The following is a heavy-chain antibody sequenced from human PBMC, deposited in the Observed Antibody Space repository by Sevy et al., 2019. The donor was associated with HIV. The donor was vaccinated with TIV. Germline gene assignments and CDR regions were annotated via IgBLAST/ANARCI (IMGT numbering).Heavy chain of an antibody. J-gene: IGHJ4*02. CDR2: INEDGSDK. Sequence: GGSLRLSCAASGFTFSNYWMSWVRQAPGKGLEWVANINEDGSDKDYVDSVKGRFTISRDNAKKSLYLQMNSLRAEDTALYYCARDLPPSATTVAHFDYWGRGTLVTVSS. CDR3: ARDLPPSATTVAHFDY. CDR1: GFTFSNYW. D-gene: IGHD4-17*01. V-gene: IGHV3-7*01.